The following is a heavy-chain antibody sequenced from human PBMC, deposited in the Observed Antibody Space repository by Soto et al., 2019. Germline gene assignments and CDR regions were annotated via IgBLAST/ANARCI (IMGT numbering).Heavy chain of an antibody. V-gene: IGHV1-2*04. D-gene: IGHD1-1*01. CDR1: GYTFTGYY. Sequence: ASVKVSCKASGYTFTGYYMHWVRQAPGQGLEWMGWINPNSGGTNYAQKFQGWVTMTRDTSISRAYMELSRLRSDDTAVYYCARERPTKTGDEDDAFDIWGQGTMVTVSS. J-gene: IGHJ3*02. CDR3: ARERPTKTGDEDDAFDI. CDR2: INPNSGGT.